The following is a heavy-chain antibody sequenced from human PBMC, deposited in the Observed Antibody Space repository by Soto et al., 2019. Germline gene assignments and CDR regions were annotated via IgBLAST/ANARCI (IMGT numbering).Heavy chain of an antibody. V-gene: IGHV3-23*01. CDR2: IGDRDGTT. Sequence: GGSLRLSCEASGFTFSSYAMSWVRQAPGKGLEWVSGIGDRDGTTYYADSVKGRFTISRDNSKNTLYLQLNSLRAEGTALYYCAKWGNDWGYYYYGMNVWGQGTTVTVSS. J-gene: IGHJ6*02. CDR1: GFTFSSYA. CDR3: AKWGNDWGYYYYGMNV. D-gene: IGHD7-27*01.